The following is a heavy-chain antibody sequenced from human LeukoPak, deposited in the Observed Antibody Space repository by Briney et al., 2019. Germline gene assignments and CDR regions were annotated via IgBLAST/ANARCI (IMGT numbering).Heavy chain of an antibody. CDR1: GYSISSGYY. Sequence: SETLSLTCTVSGYSISSGYYWGWIRHPPGKGLEWIGSFYHSGRTYYNPSLKSRVTISVDTSKNQFSLKLSSVTAADTAVYYCAREGDSSSVGWFDPWGQGTLVTVSS. V-gene: IGHV4-38-2*02. D-gene: IGHD6-13*01. CDR3: AREGDSSSVGWFDP. CDR2: FYHSGRT. J-gene: IGHJ5*02.